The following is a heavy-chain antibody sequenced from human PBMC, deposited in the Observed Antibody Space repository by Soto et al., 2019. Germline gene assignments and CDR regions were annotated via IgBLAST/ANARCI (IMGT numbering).Heavy chain of an antibody. CDR3: ARGRTMIRGVNFDY. D-gene: IGHD3-10*01. Sequence: SETLSLTCAVYGGSFSGYYWSWIRQPPGKGLEWIGEINHSGSTNYNPSLKSRVTISVDTSKNQFSLKLSSVTAADTAVYYCARGRTMIRGVNFDYWGQGTLVTVSS. V-gene: IGHV4-34*01. CDR2: INHSGST. J-gene: IGHJ4*02. CDR1: GGSFSGYY.